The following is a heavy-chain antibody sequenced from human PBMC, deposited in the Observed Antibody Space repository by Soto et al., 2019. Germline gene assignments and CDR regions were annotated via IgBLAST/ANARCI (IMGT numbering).Heavy chain of an antibody. CDR1: GFTVSSNY. CDR3: ARDSRNRNFFDY. CDR2: IYSGGST. Sequence: GGSLRLSCAASGFTVSSNYMTWVRQAPGKGLEWVSVIYSGGSTYYADSVKGRFTISRDNSKNTLYLQMNSLRAEDTALYYCARDSRNRNFFDYWGQGTLVTVSS. J-gene: IGHJ4*02. V-gene: IGHV3-53*01. D-gene: IGHD2-2*01.